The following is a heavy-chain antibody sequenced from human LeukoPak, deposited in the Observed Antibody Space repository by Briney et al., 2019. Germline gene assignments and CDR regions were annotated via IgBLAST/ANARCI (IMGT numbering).Heavy chain of an antibody. D-gene: IGHD6-19*01. CDR1: GYTFTSYG. V-gene: IGHV1-18*04. J-gene: IGHJ4*02. CDR3: ARAPGYSSGWPGSYYFDY. CDR2: ISAYNGNT. Sequence: ASVKFSCKASGYTFTSYGISWVRQAPGQGLEWMGWISAYNGNTNYAQKLQGRVTMTTDTSTSTAYMELRSLRSDDTAVYYCARAPGYSSGWPGSYYFDYWGQGTLVTVSS.